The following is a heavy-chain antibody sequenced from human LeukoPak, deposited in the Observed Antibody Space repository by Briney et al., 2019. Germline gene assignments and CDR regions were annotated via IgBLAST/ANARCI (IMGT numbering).Heavy chain of an antibody. Sequence: SGTLSLTCAVYGGSFSGYYWSWIRQPPGKGLEWIGEINHSGSTNYNPSLKSRVTISVDTSKNQFSLKLSSVTAADTAVYYCARGSRDIVVVPAAILVHYYYYMDVWGKGTTVTVSS. J-gene: IGHJ6*03. CDR1: GGSFSGYY. D-gene: IGHD2-2*02. CDR2: INHSGST. V-gene: IGHV4-34*01. CDR3: ARGSRDIVVVPAAILVHYYYYMDV.